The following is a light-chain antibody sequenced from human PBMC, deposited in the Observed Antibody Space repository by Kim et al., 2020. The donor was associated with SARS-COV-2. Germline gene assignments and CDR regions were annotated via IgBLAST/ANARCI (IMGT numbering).Light chain of an antibody. V-gene: IGKV3-15*01. J-gene: IGKJ1*01. Sequence: SVSPGEKATLSCRASQSVSTNVAWYQQKPGQAPRLLMYGTSTRATGIPGRFSGSGSGTEFTLTISSLQSEDFAVYYCQQYNNFLTFGQGTKVDIK. CDR3: QQYNNFLT. CDR2: GTS. CDR1: QSVSTN.